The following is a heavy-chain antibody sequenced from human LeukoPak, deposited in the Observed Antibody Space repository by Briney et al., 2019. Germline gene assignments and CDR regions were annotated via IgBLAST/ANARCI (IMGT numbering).Heavy chain of an antibody. V-gene: IGHV3-23*01. D-gene: IGHD2-2*01. CDR3: AKDQAWVVPASNWFDP. CDR1: GFTFSSYA. Sequence: PGGSLRLSCAASGFTFSSYAMSWVRQAPGKGLEWVSAISGSGGSTYYVDSVKGRFTISRDNSKNTLYLQMNSLRAEDTAVYYCAKDQAWVVPASNWFDPWGQGTLVTVSS. J-gene: IGHJ5*02. CDR2: ISGSGGST.